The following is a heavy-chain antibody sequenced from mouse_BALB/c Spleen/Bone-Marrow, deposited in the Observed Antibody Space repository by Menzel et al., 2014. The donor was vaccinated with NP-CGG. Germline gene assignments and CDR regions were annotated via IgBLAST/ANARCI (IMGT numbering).Heavy chain of an antibody. J-gene: IGHJ2*01. Sequence: VQLQQPGPELAKPGASVKISCKASGYSSTGYFMNWVKQSHGRSLEWIGRINPYNGDTFYNQKFKGKATLTVDKSSSTAHMELLSLTSEDSVVYYCGREIYYGNPDYWGQGTTLTVSS. V-gene: IGHV1-37*01. CDR3: GREIYYGNPDY. CDR2: INPYNGDT. CDR1: GYSSTGYF. D-gene: IGHD2-1*01.